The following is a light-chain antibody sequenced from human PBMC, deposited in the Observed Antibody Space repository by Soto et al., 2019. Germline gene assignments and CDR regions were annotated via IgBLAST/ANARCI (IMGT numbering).Light chain of an antibody. V-gene: IGLV2-14*01. Sequence: QSALTQPASVSGSPGQSITISCTGTSRDVGGYNYVSWYQQHPGKAPQLMIYEVSNRPSGVSPRFSGSKSGSTASLTISGLQAEDESDYYCSSYSSSSTIVVFGGGTKLTVL. CDR1: SRDVGGYNY. J-gene: IGLJ2*01. CDR2: EVS. CDR3: SSYSSSSTIVV.